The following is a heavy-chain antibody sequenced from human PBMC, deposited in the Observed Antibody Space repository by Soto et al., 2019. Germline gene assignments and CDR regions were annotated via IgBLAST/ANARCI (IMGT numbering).Heavy chain of an antibody. J-gene: IGHJ6*02. V-gene: IGHV4-31*03. CDR1: GGSMTTGDQY. CDR2: INHRGSL. Sequence: SETLSLTCTVTGGSMTTGDQYWTWIRHRPGEGLEWFGYINHRGSLYYNPSLESRVSMSVDTSKNQFSLNLSSVTAADTAVYYCARELPQRQGRNMDVWGQGXTVTVYS. CDR3: ARELPQRQGRNMDV. D-gene: IGHD1-1*01.